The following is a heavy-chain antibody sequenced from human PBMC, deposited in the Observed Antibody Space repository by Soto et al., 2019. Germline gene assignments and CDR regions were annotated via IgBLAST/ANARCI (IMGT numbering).Heavy chain of an antibody. J-gene: IGHJ3*01. D-gene: IGHD3-10*01. CDR1: GGSITNSNYY. CDR3: ARRGGALR. Sequence: QLQLQESGPGLVKPSETLSLTCTVSGGSITNSNYYWGWIRQPPGKGLEWIGSIYYSGTTYYNPSLKSRVTISVDTSKNQFSLKLSSVTASDTAVYYGARRGGALRWGQGTMVTVSS. V-gene: IGHV4-39*01. CDR2: IYYSGTT.